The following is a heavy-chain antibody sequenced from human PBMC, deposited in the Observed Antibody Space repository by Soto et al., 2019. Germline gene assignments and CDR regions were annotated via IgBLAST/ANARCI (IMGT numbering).Heavy chain of an antibody. V-gene: IGHV3-48*02. CDR3: ARDAVDFYGVGMDV. CDR2: ISSSSSTI. Sequence: PGGALRLSCKTSGFTFGDYAMSWVRPAPGKGLEWVSYISSSSSTIYYADSVKGRFTISRDNAKNSLYLQMNSLRDEDTAVYYCARDAVDFYGVGMDVWGQGTTVTVSS. D-gene: IGHD3-3*01. CDR1: GFTFGDYA. J-gene: IGHJ6*02.